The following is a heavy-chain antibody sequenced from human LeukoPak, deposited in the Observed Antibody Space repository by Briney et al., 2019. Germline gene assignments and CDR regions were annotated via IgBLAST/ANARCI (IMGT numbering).Heavy chain of an antibody. D-gene: IGHD5-24*01. CDR2: INPSGGST. J-gene: IGHJ3*02. V-gene: IGHV1-46*01. CDR3: VRVRDGYNDAYDI. CDR1: GFTFTNYN. Sequence: ASVKVSCKASGFTFTNYNLHWVRQATGQRLEWMGIINPSGGSTNYAQNFQGRVTMTRDTSTSTVYKELSSLRSEDTAVYYCVRVRDGYNDAYDIWGQGTMVTVPS.